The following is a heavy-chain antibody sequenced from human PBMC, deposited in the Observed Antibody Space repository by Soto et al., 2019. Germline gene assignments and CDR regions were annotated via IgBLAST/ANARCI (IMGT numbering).Heavy chain of an antibody. CDR1: GGSISSSNW. D-gene: IGHD6-19*01. CDR3: ARYFHLACTEYYFDY. Sequence: QVQLQESGPGLVKPSGTLSLTCAVSGGSISSSNWWSWVRQPPGTGLEWIGEIYHSGSTNYTPSLKSRVTISVDKSKNQCSLKLSSVTAAYTAVYYWARYFHLACTEYYFDYWGQGTLVTVSS. V-gene: IGHV4-4*02. J-gene: IGHJ4*02. CDR2: IYHSGST.